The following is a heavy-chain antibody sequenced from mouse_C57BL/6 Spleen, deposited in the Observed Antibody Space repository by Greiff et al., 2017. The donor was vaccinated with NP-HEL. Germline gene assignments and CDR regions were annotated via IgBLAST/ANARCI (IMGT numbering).Heavy chain of an antibody. Sequence: QVQLQQSGAELVKPGASVKLSCKASGYTFTEYTIHWVKQRAGQGLEGIGWVYPGSGSIKYNEKFKDKATLTADKSSSTVYMELSRLTSEDSAVYFCARHDEYYSTYYYAMDYWGQGTSVTVSS. D-gene: IGHD2-5*01. V-gene: IGHV1-62-2*01. CDR1: GYTFTEYT. CDR2: VYPGSGSI. J-gene: IGHJ4*01. CDR3: ARHDEYYSTYYYAMDY.